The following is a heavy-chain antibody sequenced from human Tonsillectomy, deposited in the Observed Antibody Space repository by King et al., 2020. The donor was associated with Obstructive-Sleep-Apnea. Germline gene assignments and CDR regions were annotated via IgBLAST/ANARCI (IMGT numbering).Heavy chain of an antibody. Sequence: VQLVESGGGVVQPGGSLRLSCAASGFTFSNYGLHWVRQAPGKGLEWVAFIWYDGRNKYYVDSVKGRFTISRDNSKNTMYLQMNSLTAEDTAVYFCAKDYRASFTRYYYYYGMDVWGQGTTVTVSS. CDR1: GFTFSNYG. J-gene: IGHJ6*02. V-gene: IGHV3-30*02. CDR2: IWYDGRNK. D-gene: IGHD3-16*02. CDR3: AKDYRASFTRYYYYYGMDV.